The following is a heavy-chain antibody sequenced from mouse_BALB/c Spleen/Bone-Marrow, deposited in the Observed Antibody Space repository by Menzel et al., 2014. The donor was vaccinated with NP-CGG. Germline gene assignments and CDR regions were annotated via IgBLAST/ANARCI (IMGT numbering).Heavy chain of an antibody. Sequence: DVMLVESGGGLVQPGGSRKLSCAASGFTFSDYGMSWVRQAPGKGPEWVAFISNLAYSIYYADTVTGRFTISRENAKNTLYLEMSSLRSEDTAMYYCARDIDGYYDYAMDYWGQGTSVTVSS. CDR3: ARDIDGYYDYAMDY. J-gene: IGHJ4*01. CDR1: GFTFSDYG. CDR2: ISNLAYSI. D-gene: IGHD2-3*01. V-gene: IGHV5-15*02.